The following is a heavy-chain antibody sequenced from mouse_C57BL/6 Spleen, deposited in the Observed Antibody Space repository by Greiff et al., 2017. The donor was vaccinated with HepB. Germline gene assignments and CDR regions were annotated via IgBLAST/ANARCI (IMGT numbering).Heavy chain of an antibody. Sequence: QVQLQQPGAELVKPGASVKLSCKASGYTFTSYWMHWVKQRPGQGLEWIGQIYPGDGDTNYNGKFKGKATLTADKSSSTAYMQLSSLTSEDSAVYFCAGRGPYYAMDYWGQGTSVTVSS. D-gene: IGHD6-1*01. CDR3: AGRGPYYAMDY. CDR1: GYTFTSYW. V-gene: IGHV1-80*01. CDR2: IYPGDGDT. J-gene: IGHJ4*01.